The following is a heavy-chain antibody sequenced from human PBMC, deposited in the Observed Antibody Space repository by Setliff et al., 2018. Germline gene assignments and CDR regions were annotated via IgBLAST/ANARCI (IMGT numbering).Heavy chain of an antibody. CDR2: INWNGGII. CDR3: ARAHRYFSDSSGYFYDQGRSAFDI. V-gene: IGHV3-20*04. Sequence: PGGSLRLSCAASGFTFDDYVMSWVRQAPGKGLEWVSDINWNGGIIGYADPVRGRFTISRDNAKNSLDLQMNSLRAEDTALYYCARAHRYFSDSSGYFYDQGRSAFDIWGQGTMVTVSS. J-gene: IGHJ3*02. D-gene: IGHD3-22*01. CDR1: GFTFDDYV.